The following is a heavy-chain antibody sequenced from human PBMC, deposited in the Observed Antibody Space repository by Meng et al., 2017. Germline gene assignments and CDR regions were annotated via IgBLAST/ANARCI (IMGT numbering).Heavy chain of an antibody. Sequence: TFKASSPTLVQPPQTLPLTCPFSVFSLSTSGVGVGWIRQPPGKALEWLALIYWDYDKRYSPSLKSRLTITKDTSKNQVVLTMTNMDPVDTATYYCAHRQDSSYDYWGQGTLVTVSS. CDR3: AHRQDSSYDY. V-gene: IGHV2-5*02. J-gene: IGHJ4*02. D-gene: IGHD2-2*01. CDR2: IYWDYDK. CDR1: VFSLSTSGVG.